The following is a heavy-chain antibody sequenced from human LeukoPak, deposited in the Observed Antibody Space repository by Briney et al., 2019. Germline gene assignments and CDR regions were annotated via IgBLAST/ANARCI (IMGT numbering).Heavy chain of an antibody. V-gene: IGHV4-4*02. CDR3: ARAVFEGGEASPQYSSSWYFDY. CDR1: GGSISSSNW. J-gene: IGHJ4*02. CDR2: IYHSGST. D-gene: IGHD6-13*01. Sequence: SETLSLTCAVSGGSISSSNWWSWVRQPPGKGLEWIGEIYHSGSTNYNPSLKSRVTISVDKSKNQFSLKLSSVTAADTAVYYCARAVFEGGEASPQYSSSWYFDYWGQGTLVTVSS.